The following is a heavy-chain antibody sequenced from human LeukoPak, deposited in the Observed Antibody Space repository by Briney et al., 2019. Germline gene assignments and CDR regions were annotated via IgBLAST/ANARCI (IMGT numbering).Heavy chain of an antibody. Sequence: ASVKVSCKASGYTFTSYGISWVRQAPGQGLEWMGWISAYNGNTNYAQKLQGRVTMTTDTSTSTAYMKLRSLRSDDTAVYYCARFSSGWLGSYYHYMDVWGKGTTVTISS. CDR3: ARFSSGWLGSYYHYMDV. J-gene: IGHJ6*03. CDR1: GYTFTSYG. V-gene: IGHV1-18*01. D-gene: IGHD6-19*01. CDR2: ISAYNGNT.